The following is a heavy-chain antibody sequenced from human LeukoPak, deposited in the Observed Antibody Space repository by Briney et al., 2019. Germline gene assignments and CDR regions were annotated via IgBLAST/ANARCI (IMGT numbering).Heavy chain of an antibody. Sequence: SETLSLICTVSGVSIASSYCYWGWSRQPPGKGREWFGSIFYTGITRYNPALKSRVTISFDTSNNQFSLKLTSVTATDAAIYYCARQIDWTRDFDPWGQGTLVSVSS. V-gene: IGHV4-39*01. J-gene: IGHJ5*02. CDR3: ARQIDWTRDFDP. D-gene: IGHD3-9*01. CDR2: IFYTGIT. CDR1: GVSIASSYCY.